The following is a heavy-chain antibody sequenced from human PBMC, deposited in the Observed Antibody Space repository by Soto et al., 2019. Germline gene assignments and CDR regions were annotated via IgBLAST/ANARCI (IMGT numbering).Heavy chain of an antibody. CDR2: IIPIFGTA. D-gene: IGHD6-13*01. CDR3: ARVRGGAAAGTMEGGWFDP. CDR1: GGTFSSYA. V-gene: IGHV1-69*12. J-gene: IGHJ5*02. Sequence: QVQLVQSGAEVKKPGSSVKASCKASGGTFSSYAISWVRQAPGQGLEWMGGIIPIFGTANYAQKFQGRVTITADESTSTAYMELSSLRSEDTAVYYCARVRGGAAAGTMEGGWFDPWGQGTLVTVSS.